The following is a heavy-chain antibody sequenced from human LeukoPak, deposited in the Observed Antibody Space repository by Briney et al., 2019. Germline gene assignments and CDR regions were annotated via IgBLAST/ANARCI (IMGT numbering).Heavy chain of an antibody. CDR2: IHGTEGTT. CDR1: GFTFSSYP. J-gene: IGHJ4*02. CDR3: ATYSGTFGFDY. D-gene: IGHD1-26*01. V-gene: IGHV3-23*01. Sequence: GGSLRLSCAASGFTFSSYPMSWVRQAPGKGLEWVSAIHGTEGTTFYADSVKGRFTISRDNSKNTLYLQMNSLRAEDTAVYYCATYSGTFGFDYWGQGTLVTVSS.